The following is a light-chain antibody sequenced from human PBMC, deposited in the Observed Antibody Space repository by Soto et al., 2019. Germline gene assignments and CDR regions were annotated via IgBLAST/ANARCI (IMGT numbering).Light chain of an antibody. CDR1: QNVSSY. J-gene: IGKJ4*02. CDR2: DAS. Sequence: TQSSTPLTPSPGERATLTCRASQNVSSYLAWYQQKPGQAPRLLIYDASNMATGVPARFSGSGSGTDFTLTISRLEPEDIAVYYCQQYDSLPLMFGGGTKVDIK. CDR3: QQYDSLPLM. V-gene: IGKV3-11*01.